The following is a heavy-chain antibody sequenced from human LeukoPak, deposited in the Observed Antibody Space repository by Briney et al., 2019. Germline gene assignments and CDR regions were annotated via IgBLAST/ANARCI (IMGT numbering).Heavy chain of an antibody. CDR3: ARGYSSGWY. Sequence: GGSLRLSCAASGFTFSNYAMSWVRQAPGKGLEWVSGISGSGGSTYYADSVKGRFTISRDNSKNTLYLQMNSLRAEDTAVYYCARGYSSGWYWGQGTLVTVSS. V-gene: IGHV3-23*01. CDR1: GFTFSNYA. J-gene: IGHJ4*02. CDR2: ISGSGGST. D-gene: IGHD6-19*01.